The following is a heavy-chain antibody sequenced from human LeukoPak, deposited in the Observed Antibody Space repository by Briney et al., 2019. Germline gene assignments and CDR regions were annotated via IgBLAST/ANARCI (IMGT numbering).Heavy chain of an antibody. CDR1: GFSFSGHW. CDR2: ISPTGSTT. D-gene: IGHD6-6*01. CDR3: ARGPNSNWSGLDF. V-gene: IGHV3-74*01. J-gene: IGHJ4*02. Sequence: GGSLRLSCIASGFSFSGHWMHWARQLPGKGLVWVSRISPTGSTTSYADSVKGRFTVSRGNAKNTLYLQVNNLRAEDTAVYYCARGPNSNWSGLDFWGQGTLLTVSS.